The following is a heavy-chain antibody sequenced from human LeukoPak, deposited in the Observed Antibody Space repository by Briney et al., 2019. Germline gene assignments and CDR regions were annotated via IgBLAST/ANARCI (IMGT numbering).Heavy chain of an antibody. CDR1: GYTFTGYY. V-gene: IGHV1-2*02. J-gene: IGHJ4*02. CDR2: INPNSGGT. D-gene: IGHD5-24*01. CDR3: AREGGDGYNYFDY. Sequence: ASVKVSCKASGYTFTGYYMHWVRQAPGQGLEWMGWINPNSGGTNYAQKFQGRVTMTRDTSISTAYMELSRRRSDDTAVYYCAREGGDGYNYFDYWGQGTLVTVSS.